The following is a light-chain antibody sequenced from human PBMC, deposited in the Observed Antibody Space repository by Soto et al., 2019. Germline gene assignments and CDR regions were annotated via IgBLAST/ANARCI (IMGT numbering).Light chain of an antibody. CDR1: SSNFGAGYD. V-gene: IGLV1-40*01. J-gene: IGLJ3*02. CDR2: GNS. Sequence: QSVLTQPPSVSGAPGQRVTISCTGSSSNFGAGYDVHWYQQLPGTAPKLLIYGNSIRPSGVPDRFSGSKSGTSASLAITGLQAEDEADYYCQSYDTSLSSSVFGGGTKLTVL. CDR3: QSYDTSLSSSV.